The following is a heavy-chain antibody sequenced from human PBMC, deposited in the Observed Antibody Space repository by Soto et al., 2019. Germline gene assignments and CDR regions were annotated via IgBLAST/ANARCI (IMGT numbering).Heavy chain of an antibody. CDR1: GFTFSDYY. Sequence: QVQLVESGGGLVKPGGSLRLSCAASGFTFSDYYMIWIRQAPGKGLEWVSYISSSGTTIYYADSVKGRFTISRDNAKNSLFLQMNSLRAEDTALYYGARGHSIFYGMDVWGQGTTVTVSS. V-gene: IGHV3-11*01. D-gene: IGHD2-21*01. J-gene: IGHJ6*02. CDR2: ISSSGTTI. CDR3: ARGHSIFYGMDV.